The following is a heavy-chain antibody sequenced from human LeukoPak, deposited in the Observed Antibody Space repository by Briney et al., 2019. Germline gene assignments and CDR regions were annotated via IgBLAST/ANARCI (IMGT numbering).Heavy chain of an antibody. J-gene: IGHJ4*02. CDR2: INPNSGGT. CDR1: GYTFTGYY. D-gene: IGHD3-9*01. Sequence: ASVKVSCKASGYTFTGYYMHWVRQAPGQGLEWMGWINPNSGGTNYAQKFQGRVTMTRDTSISTAYMELSRLRSDDTAVYYCAKSYDILTGHFDYWGQGTLVTVSS. V-gene: IGHV1-2*02. CDR3: AKSYDILTGHFDY.